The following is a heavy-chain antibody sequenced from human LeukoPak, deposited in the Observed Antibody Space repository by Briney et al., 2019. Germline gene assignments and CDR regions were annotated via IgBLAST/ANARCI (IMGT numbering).Heavy chain of an antibody. CDR2: ISGSGGST. CDR3: ARGYYYDGSFDL. V-gene: IGHV3-23*01. J-gene: IGHJ2*01. CDR1: GFTFSSYA. D-gene: IGHD3-22*01. Sequence: GGSLRLSCAASGFTFSSYAMSWVRQAPGKGLEWVSAISGSGGSTYYADPVKGRFTISRDNSKNTLYLQMNSLRAEDTALYYCARGYYYDGSFDLWGRGTLVTVSS.